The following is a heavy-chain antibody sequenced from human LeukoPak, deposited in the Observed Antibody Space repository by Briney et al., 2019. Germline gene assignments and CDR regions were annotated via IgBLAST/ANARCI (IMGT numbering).Heavy chain of an antibody. D-gene: IGHD4-17*01. CDR3: ARVGYSGTTVTGWFDP. Sequence: SETLSLTCTVSGGSISSGGYYWSWIRQHPGKGLEWIGYIYYSGSTYYNPSLKSRVSISVDTSKNQFSLKLSSVTAADTAVYYCARVGYSGTTVTGWFDPWGQGTLVTVSS. V-gene: IGHV4-31*03. CDR2: IYYSGST. CDR1: GGSISSGGYY. J-gene: IGHJ5*02.